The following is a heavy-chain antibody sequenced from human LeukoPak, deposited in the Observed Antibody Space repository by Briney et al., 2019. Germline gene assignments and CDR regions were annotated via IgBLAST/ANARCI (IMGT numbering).Heavy chain of an antibody. J-gene: IGHJ3*02. V-gene: IGHV1-24*01. CDR1: GYTLTELS. CDR3: ATLRSYWYSSSWYVAFDI. CDR2: FDPEDGKT. D-gene: IGHD6-13*01. Sequence: GASVKVSCKVSGYTLTELSMHWVRQAPGEGLEWMGGFDPEDGKTIYAQKFQGRVTMTEDTSTDTAYMELSSLRSEDTAVYYCATLRSYWYSSSWYVAFDIWGQGTMVTVSS.